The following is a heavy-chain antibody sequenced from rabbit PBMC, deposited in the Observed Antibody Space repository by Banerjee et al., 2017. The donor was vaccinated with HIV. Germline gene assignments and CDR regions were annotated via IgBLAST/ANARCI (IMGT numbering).Heavy chain of an antibody. CDR2: IYTGSSGST. J-gene: IGHJ5*01. CDR3: VRWGASSSGLYILEWLDL. V-gene: IGHV1S40*01. CDR1: GFSFSNRYY. Sequence: QSLEESGGDLVKPGASLTLTCTASGFSFSNRYYMHWVRQAPGKGLEWIAWIYTGSSGSTYYATWAKGRFTISKTSSTTVTLQLNSLTAADTATYFCVRWGASSSGLYILEWLDLRGPGTLVTVS. D-gene: IGHD1-1*01.